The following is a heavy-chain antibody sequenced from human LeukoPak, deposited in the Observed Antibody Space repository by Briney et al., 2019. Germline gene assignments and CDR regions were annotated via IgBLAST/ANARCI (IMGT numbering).Heavy chain of an antibody. D-gene: IGHD6-13*01. CDR1: GGSISSGGYY. Sequence: SETLSLTCTVSGGSISSGGYYWSWIRQHPGRGLEWIGYIYYSGSTYYNPPLKSRVTISVDTSKNQFSLKLSSVTAADTAMYYCARDSSYGAAAGSFDYWGQGTLVTVSS. CDR2: IYYSGST. V-gene: IGHV4-31*03. J-gene: IGHJ4*02. CDR3: ARDSSYGAAAGSFDY.